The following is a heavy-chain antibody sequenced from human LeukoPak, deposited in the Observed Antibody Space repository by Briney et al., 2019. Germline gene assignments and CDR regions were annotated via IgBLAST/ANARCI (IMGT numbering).Heavy chain of an antibody. Sequence: SETLSLTCTVSGGSISSYYWSWIRQPPGKGLEWIGYIYYSGTTYYNPSLKTRVTISVDTSKNQFSLKLSSVTAADTAVYFCARAYSSSWYFNWFDPWGQGTLVTVSS. CDR1: GGSISSYY. J-gene: IGHJ5*02. D-gene: IGHD6-13*01. CDR2: IYYSGTT. V-gene: IGHV4-59*08. CDR3: ARAYSSSWYFNWFDP.